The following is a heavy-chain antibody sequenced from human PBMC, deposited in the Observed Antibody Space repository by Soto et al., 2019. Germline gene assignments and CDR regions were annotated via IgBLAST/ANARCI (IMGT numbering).Heavy chain of an antibody. CDR3: AKDHHYSRDGYNDAFDI. D-gene: IGHD4-4*01. V-gene: IGHV3-23*01. J-gene: IGHJ3*02. CDR2: ISGSGGST. Sequence: GGSLRLSCAASGFTFSSYAMSWVRQAPGKGLEWVSAISGSGGSTYYADSVKGRFTISRDNSKNTLYLQMNSLRAEDTAVYYCAKDHHYSRDGYNDAFDIWGQGTMVTVSS. CDR1: GFTFSSYA.